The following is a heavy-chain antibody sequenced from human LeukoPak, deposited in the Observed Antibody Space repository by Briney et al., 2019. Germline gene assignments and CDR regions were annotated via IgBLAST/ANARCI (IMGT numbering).Heavy chain of an antibody. CDR2: INPSGGST. Sequence: GASVKVSCKASGYTLTNYYIHWLRQAPGQGLEWMGIINPSGGSTTYAQKFQGRLTMTRDMSTSTVYMELSSLRSEDTAVYYCAKAEPPVVRGVMLAFDIWGQGTMVTVSS. V-gene: IGHV1-46*01. CDR1: GYTLTNYY. J-gene: IGHJ3*02. CDR3: AKAEPPVVRGVMLAFDI. D-gene: IGHD3-10*01.